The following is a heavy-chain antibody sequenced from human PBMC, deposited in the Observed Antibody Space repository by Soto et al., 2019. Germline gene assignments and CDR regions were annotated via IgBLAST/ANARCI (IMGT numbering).Heavy chain of an antibody. V-gene: IGHV3-21*01. Sequence: EVQLVESGGGLVKPGGSLRLSCAASGFTFSSYSMNWVRKAPGKGLEWVSSISSSSSYIYYADSVKGRFTISRDNAKNSLYLQMNSLRAEDTAVYYCASTNSRSYYMDVWGKGTTVTVSS. CDR2: ISSSSSYI. J-gene: IGHJ6*03. CDR1: GFTFSSYS. CDR3: ASTNSRSYYMDV. D-gene: IGHD6-13*01.